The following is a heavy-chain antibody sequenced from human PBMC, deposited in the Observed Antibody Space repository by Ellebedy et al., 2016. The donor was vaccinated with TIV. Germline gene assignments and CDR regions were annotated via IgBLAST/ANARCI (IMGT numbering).Heavy chain of an antibody. V-gene: IGHV3-74*01. CDR3: ARGRVGVTAGFY. CDR2: INSDGSST. Sequence: GESLKISCAASGFTFGSYWMHWVRQAPGKGLVWVSRINSDGSSTTYADSVKGRFTISRDNAKNTMYLQMNSLRAEDTAVYYCARGRVGVTAGFYWGQGTLVTVSS. J-gene: IGHJ4*02. D-gene: IGHD1-26*01. CDR1: GFTFGSYW.